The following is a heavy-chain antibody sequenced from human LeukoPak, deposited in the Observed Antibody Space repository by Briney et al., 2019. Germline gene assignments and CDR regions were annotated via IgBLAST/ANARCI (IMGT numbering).Heavy chain of an antibody. CDR3: ARLSTYYDFWSPLDY. CDR2: VSYSGGT. D-gene: IGHD3-3*01. Sequence: PSETLSLTCTVSGASVSSHYWSWIRQAPGKGLEWIGYVSYSGGTNYNPSPKSRVTISLDTSKDQFSLRLNSVTTADTAVYYCARLSTYYDFWSPLDYWGQGALVTVSS. CDR1: GASVSSHY. V-gene: IGHV4-59*02. J-gene: IGHJ4*02.